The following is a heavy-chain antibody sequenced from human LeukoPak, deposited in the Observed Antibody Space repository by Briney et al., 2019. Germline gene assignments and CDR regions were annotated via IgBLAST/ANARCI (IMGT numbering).Heavy chain of an antibody. Sequence: GRSLRLSCVASGFTFSSYSMNWVRQAAGKGLEWVSYISGSSGTIYYADSVKGRFTISRDNAKNSLYLQMNSLRAEDTAVYYCARRSEFGVLYYMDIWGKGTTVTVSS. CDR1: GFTFSSYS. J-gene: IGHJ6*03. CDR2: ISGSSGTI. V-gene: IGHV3-48*01. D-gene: IGHD3-16*01. CDR3: ARRSEFGVLYYMDI.